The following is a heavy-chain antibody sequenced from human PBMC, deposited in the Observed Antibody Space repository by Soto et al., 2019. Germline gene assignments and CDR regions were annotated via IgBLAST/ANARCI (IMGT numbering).Heavy chain of an antibody. CDR2: INHSGST. V-gene: IGHV4-34*01. D-gene: IGHD2-8*01. CDR1: GGSFSGYY. Sequence: SETLSLTCAVYGGSFSGYYWSWIRQPPGKGLEWIGEINHSGSTNYNPSLKSRVTISVDTSKNQFSLKLSSVTAADTAVYYCASGLMGMVDYWGHGTLVTVSS. CDR3: ASGLMGMVDY. J-gene: IGHJ4*01.